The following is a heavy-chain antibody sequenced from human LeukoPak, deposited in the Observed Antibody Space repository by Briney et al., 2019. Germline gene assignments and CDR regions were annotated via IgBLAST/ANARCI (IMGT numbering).Heavy chain of an antibody. V-gene: IGHV3-7*01. CDR1: GFTFSSYW. Sequence: GGSLRLSCAASGFTFSSYWMSWVRQAPGKGLEWVANIKQDGSEKYYVDSVKGRFTISRDNAKNSLYLQMNSLRAEDTAVYYCASWTGRDYYDSSGLSYYFDYWGQGTLVTVSS. CDR2: IKQDGSEK. D-gene: IGHD3-22*01. J-gene: IGHJ4*02. CDR3: ASWTGRDYYDSSGLSYYFDY.